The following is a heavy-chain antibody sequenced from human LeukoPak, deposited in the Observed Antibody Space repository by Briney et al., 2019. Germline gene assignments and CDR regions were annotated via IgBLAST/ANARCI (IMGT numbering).Heavy chain of an antibody. D-gene: IGHD3-22*01. V-gene: IGHV1-8*01. J-gene: IGHJ6*02. CDR3: ARDATMIVVVSQKYYYYYGMDV. Sequence: GASVKVSCKASGYTFTSYDINWVRQATGQGLEWMGWMSPNSGNTGYAQKFQGRVTMTRNTPISTAYMELSSLRSEDTAVYYCARDATMIVVVSQKYYYYYGMDVWGQGTTVTVSS. CDR2: MSPNSGNT. CDR1: GYTFTSYD.